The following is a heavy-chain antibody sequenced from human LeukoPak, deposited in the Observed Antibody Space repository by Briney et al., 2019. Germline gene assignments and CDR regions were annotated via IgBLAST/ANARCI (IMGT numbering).Heavy chain of an antibody. CDR3: ARGEQQLGYY. D-gene: IGHD6-13*01. CDR2: INHSGST. Sequence: SETLSLTCAVYGGSFSGYYWSWIRQPPGKGLEWIGEINHSGSTNYNPSLKSRVTISVDTSKNQFSLKLSSVTAADTAVYYCARGEQQLGYYWGQGTLVTVSS. V-gene: IGHV4-34*01. J-gene: IGHJ4*02. CDR1: GGSFSGYY.